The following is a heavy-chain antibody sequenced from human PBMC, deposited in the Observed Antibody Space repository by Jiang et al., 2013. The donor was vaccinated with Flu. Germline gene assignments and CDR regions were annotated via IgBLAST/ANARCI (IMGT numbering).Heavy chain of an antibody. J-gene: IGHJ4*02. Sequence: GPGLVKPSETLSLTCTVSGGSISSYYWSWIRQPPGKGLEWIGYIYYSGSTNYNPSLKSRVTISVDTSKNQFSLKLSSVTAADTAVYYCARAGVAAAGVDYFDYWGQGTLVTVSS. CDR3: ARAGVAAAGVDYFDY. CDR1: GGSISSYY. CDR2: IYYSGST. D-gene: IGHD6-13*01. V-gene: IGHV4-59*01.